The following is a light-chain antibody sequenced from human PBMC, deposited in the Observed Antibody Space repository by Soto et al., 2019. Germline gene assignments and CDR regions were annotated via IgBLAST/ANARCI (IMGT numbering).Light chain of an antibody. CDR1: RDVSSSY. J-gene: IGKJ4*01. CDR3: HQFGVSPLT. CDR2: GAF. Sequence: EVVLTQSPGTLSLSPGERATLSCRASRDVSSSYLAWYKQKPGQAPRLLISGAFTRATGIPDRFIGSGSGTDFTLTISRLEPEDFAVYYCHQFGVSPLTFGVGTKVEI. V-gene: IGKV3-20*01.